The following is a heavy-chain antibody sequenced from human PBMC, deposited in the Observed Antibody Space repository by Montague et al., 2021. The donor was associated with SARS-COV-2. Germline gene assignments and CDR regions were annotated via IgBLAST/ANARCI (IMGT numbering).Heavy chain of an antibody. CDR1: GGSILRSSFY. CDR2: ILSSGST. J-gene: IGHJ4*02. Sequence: SETLSLTCTVSGGSILRSSFYWGWIRQSPGQGLEWIGSILSSGSTLYNPSLRTRLRMSIDMSKNQFSLKLNSVTAADTAVYYCARHTIGDPPFGDWGQGTLVTASS. D-gene: IGHD2-8*01. CDR3: ARHTIGDPPFGD. V-gene: IGHV4-39*01.